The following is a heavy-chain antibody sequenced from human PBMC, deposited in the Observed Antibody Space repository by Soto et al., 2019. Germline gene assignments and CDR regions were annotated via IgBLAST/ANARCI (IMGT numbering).Heavy chain of an antibody. CDR3: ARAARVLHDAFDI. V-gene: IGHV1-2*04. CDR1: GYTFTGYY. Sequence: GASVKVSCKASGYTFTGYYMHWVRHAPGQGLEWMGWINPNSGGTNYAQKFQGWVTMTRDTSIGTAYMELSRLRSDDTAVYYCARAARVLHDAFDIWGQGTMVTVSS. D-gene: IGHD6-25*01. CDR2: INPNSGGT. J-gene: IGHJ3*02.